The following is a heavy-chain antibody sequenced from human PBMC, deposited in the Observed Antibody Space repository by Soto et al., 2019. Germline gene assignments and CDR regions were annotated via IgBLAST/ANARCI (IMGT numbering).Heavy chain of an antibody. V-gene: IGHV3-23*01. CDR1: GFTFSSYA. D-gene: IGHD5-12*01. Sequence: PGGSLRLSCAASGFTFSSYAMSWVRQAPGKGLEWVSAISGSGGSTYYADSVKGRFTISRDNSKNTLYLQMNSLRAEDTAVYYCAKRTFVEMATIMFGWFDYWGQGTLVTVSS. CDR3: AKRTFVEMATIMFGWFDY. J-gene: IGHJ4*02. CDR2: ISGSGGST.